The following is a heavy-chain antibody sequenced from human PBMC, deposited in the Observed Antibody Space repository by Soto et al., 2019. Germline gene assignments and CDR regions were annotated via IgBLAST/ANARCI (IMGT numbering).Heavy chain of an antibody. CDR2: IYYSGST. CDR3: GRQLGPCGSTTCFGYYSVDV. CDR1: GGSISSSSYS. J-gene: IGHJ6*02. V-gene: IGHV4-39*01. Sequence: SETLSLTCSVSGGSISSSSYSWGWIRQPPGKGLEWIGTIYYSGSTHYNPSLEGRVAISADTPNNQLSLRLSSVTAADTAVYYCGRQLGPCGSTTCFGYYSVDVWGQGTTVTVSS. D-gene: IGHD2-2*01.